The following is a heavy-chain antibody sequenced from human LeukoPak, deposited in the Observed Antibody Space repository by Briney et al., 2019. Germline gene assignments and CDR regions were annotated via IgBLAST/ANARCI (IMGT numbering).Heavy chain of an antibody. V-gene: IGHV3-53*01. CDR3: ARGVVCSSTSCYNYGMDV. J-gene: IGHJ6*02. Sequence: GGSLRLSCAASGFTVSSNYMSWVRQAPGKGLEWVSVIYSGGSTYYADSVKGRFTISRDNAKNTLYLQMNSLRAEDTAVYYCARGVVCSSTSCYNYGMDVWGQGTTVTVSS. CDR2: IYSGGST. D-gene: IGHD2-2*02. CDR1: GFTVSSNY.